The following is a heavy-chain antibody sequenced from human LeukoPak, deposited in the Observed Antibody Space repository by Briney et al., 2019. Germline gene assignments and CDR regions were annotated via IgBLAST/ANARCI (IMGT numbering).Heavy chain of an antibody. Sequence: ASVKVSCKASGYTFTSYDMHWVRQAPGQGLEWMGFINAENGNTKYSQNFQGRVTITTDTSASTAYMGLSSLRSEDTPVYYCVRVYTDSGTNTPPDNWFDPGGQGTLVTVSS. V-gene: IGHV1-3*01. CDR3: VRVYTDSGTNTPPDNWFDP. J-gene: IGHJ5*02. CDR1: GYTFTSYD. D-gene: IGHD3-10*01. CDR2: INAENGNT.